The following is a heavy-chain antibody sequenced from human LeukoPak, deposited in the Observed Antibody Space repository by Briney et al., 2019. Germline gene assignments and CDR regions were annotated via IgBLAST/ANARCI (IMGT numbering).Heavy chain of an antibody. J-gene: IGHJ5*02. CDR3: ARDHGSSWVGFNWFDP. Sequence: GASVKVSCKASGYTFTSYGISWVRQAPGQGLEWMGWISAYNGNTNYAQKLQGRVTMTTDTSTSTAYMELRSLGSDDTAVYYCARDHGSSWVGFNWFDPWGQGTLVTVSS. V-gene: IGHV1-18*01. D-gene: IGHD6-13*01. CDR2: ISAYNGNT. CDR1: GYTFTSYG.